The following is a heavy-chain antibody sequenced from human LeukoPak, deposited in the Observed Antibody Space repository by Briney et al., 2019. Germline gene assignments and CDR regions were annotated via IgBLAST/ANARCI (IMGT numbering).Heavy chain of an antibody. CDR2: NYYSGST. V-gene: IGHV4-31*03. D-gene: IGHD3-10*01. J-gene: IGHJ6*02. Sequence: PSETLSLTCTVSGGSISSGGYYWSWIRQHPGKGLEWIGYNYYSGSTYYNPSLKSRVTITVDTSKNQFSLKLSSMTAADTAWYYCARARLTPGYCYYGMDVWGQGTTVTVSS. CDR1: GGSISSGGYY. CDR3: ARARLTPGYCYYGMDV.